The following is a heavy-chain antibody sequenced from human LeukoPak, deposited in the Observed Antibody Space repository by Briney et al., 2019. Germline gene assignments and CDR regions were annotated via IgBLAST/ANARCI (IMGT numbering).Heavy chain of an antibody. D-gene: IGHD1-1*01. J-gene: IGHJ4*02. CDR2: VSYSGST. Sequence: SETLSLTCTVSGGSISSYYWSWIRQPPGKGLEWIGYVSYSGSTNYNPSLTSRVTISVDTSKNQFSLKLSSVTAPATAVYYCVRHGTQKYVADYWGQGTLVTVSS. CDR1: GGSISSYY. V-gene: IGHV4-59*08. CDR3: VRHGTQKYVADY.